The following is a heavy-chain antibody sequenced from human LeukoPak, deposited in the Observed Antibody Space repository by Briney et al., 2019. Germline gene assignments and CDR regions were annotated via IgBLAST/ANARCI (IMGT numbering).Heavy chain of an antibody. J-gene: IGHJ6*03. CDR3: AKDGVLLAPGIYWYMDV. V-gene: IGHV3-30-3*01. CDR2: ISYDGSNK. Sequence: PGGSLRLSCAASGFTFSSYAMHWVRQAPGKGLEWVAVISYDGSNKYYADSVKGRFTISRDNSKNTVYLQMNSLRAEDTAVFYCAKDGVLLAPGIYWYMDV. D-gene: IGHD3-10*01. CDR1: GFTFSSYA.